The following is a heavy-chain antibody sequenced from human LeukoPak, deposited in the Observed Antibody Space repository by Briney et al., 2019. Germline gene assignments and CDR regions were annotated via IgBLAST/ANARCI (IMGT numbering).Heavy chain of an antibody. D-gene: IGHD1-1*01. CDR3: ARGVHVQIGFDP. CDR2: INPNSGGT. J-gene: IGHJ5*02. CDR1: GYTFTGYY. Sequence: ASVKVSCKASGYTFTGYYMHWVRQAPGQGREWMGWINPNSGGTNYAQKFQGGVTMTRDTSISTAYMELSRLRSDDTAVYYCARGVHVQIGFDPWGQGTLVTVSS. V-gene: IGHV1-2*02.